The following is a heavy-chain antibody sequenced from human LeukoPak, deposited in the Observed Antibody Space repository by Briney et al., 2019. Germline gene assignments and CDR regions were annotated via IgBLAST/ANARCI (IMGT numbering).Heavy chain of an antibody. CDR3: ARLLTGQLRVGDAFDI. J-gene: IGHJ3*02. CDR1: GGTFSSYA. Sequence: GSSVKVSCKASGGTFSSYAISWVRQAPGQGLEWMGGVIPIFGTANYAQKFQGRVTITTDESTSTAYMELSSLRSEDTAVYYCARLLTGQLRVGDAFDIWGQGTMVTVSS. V-gene: IGHV1-69*05. CDR2: VIPIFGTA. D-gene: IGHD1-26*01.